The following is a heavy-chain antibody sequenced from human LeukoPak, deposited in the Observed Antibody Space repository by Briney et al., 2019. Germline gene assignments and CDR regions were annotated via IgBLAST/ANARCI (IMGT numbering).Heavy chain of an antibody. V-gene: IGHV3-66*02. D-gene: IGHD1-26*01. CDR1: GFTFSITY. Sequence: PGGSLRLSCAASGFTFSITYMAWVRQAPGKGLEWVGVIYSGGNTYYADSVKGRFTISRDNSKNTLYLQMNSLRAEDTAVYYCASAFVVGATNFDYWGQGTLVTVSS. CDR2: IYSGGNT. J-gene: IGHJ4*02. CDR3: ASAFVVGATNFDY.